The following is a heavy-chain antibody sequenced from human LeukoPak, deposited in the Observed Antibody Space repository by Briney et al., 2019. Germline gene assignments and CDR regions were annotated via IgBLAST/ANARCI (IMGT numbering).Heavy chain of an antibody. CDR1: GFTFSSYA. D-gene: IGHD2-15*01. CDR3: ARFRCGSGSCYADY. J-gene: IGHJ4*02. V-gene: IGHV3-30*14. CDR2: ISYDGSNK. Sequence: GGSLRLSCAASGFTFSSYAMHWVRQAPGKGLEWVAVISYDGSNKYYADSVKGRFTISRDNSRNTLNLQINSLRAEDTAVYYCARFRCGSGSCYADYWGQGTLVTVSS.